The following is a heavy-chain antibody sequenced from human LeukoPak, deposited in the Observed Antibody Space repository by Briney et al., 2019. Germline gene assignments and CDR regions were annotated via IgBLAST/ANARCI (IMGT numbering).Heavy chain of an antibody. CDR1: GFTFSSYA. CDR2: ISYDGSNK. CDR3: ARDQLLWGYQLLGSAFDI. Sequence: GGSLRLSCAASGFTFSSYAMHWVRQAPGKGLEWVAVISYDGSNKYYADSVKGRFTISRDNSKNTLYLQMNSLRAEDTAVYYCARDQLLWGYQLLGSAFDIWGQGTMVTVSS. J-gene: IGHJ3*02. V-gene: IGHV3-30*04. D-gene: IGHD2-2*01.